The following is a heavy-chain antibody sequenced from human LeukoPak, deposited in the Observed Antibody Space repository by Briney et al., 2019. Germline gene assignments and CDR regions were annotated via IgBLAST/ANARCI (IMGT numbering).Heavy chain of an antibody. Sequence: PSETLSLTCSVSGGTVSSTSYYWAWIRQPPGKGLEWIGSVYYSGSTYYNPSLKSRVIISVDTSKNQFSLKLNSVTAADTDVYYCARRSFEHSSGYYSRGAFAIWGQGAMVTVSS. CDR3: ARRSFEHSSGYYSRGAFAI. D-gene: IGHD3-22*01. J-gene: IGHJ3*02. CDR2: VYYSGST. CDR1: GGTVSSTSYY. V-gene: IGHV4-39*01.